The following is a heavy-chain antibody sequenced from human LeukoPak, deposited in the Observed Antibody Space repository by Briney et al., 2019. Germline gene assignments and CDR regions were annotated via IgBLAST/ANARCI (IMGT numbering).Heavy chain of an antibody. V-gene: IGHV3-53*01. Sequence: PGGSLRLSCAASGFTFSSYNMNWVRQAPGKGLEWVSIIYGGGSTYYADSVKGRFTISRDNSKNALYLQMNSLRAEDTAVYYCARVPNCTSTSCYKTFDPWGQGTLVTVSS. CDR1: GFTFSSYN. CDR2: IYGGGST. D-gene: IGHD2-2*02. CDR3: ARVPNCTSTSCYKTFDP. J-gene: IGHJ5*02.